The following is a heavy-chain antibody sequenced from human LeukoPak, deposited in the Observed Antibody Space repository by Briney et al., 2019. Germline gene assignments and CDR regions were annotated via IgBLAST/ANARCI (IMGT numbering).Heavy chain of an antibody. CDR1: GYSITSGYY. Sequence: SETLSLTCAVSGYSITSGYYWAWIRQPPGKGLEWIGNIYHSGSTYYNPSLKSRVTISVDTSKNQFSLKLSSVTAADTAVYYCARRYSNYFFDYWGQGTLVTVSS. CDR2: IYHSGST. V-gene: IGHV4-38-2*01. CDR3: ARRYSNYFFDY. D-gene: IGHD4-11*01. J-gene: IGHJ4*02.